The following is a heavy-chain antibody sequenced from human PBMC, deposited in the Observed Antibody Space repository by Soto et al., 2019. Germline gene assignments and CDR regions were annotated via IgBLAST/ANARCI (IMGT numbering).Heavy chain of an antibody. CDR3: ARREMATKNVDAFDI. D-gene: IGHD5-12*01. V-gene: IGHV4-30-4*01. Sequence: PSETLSLTCTVSGDSISSGDYYWSWIRQPPGKGLEWIGCIYYSGSTNYNPSLKSRVTISVDTSKNQFSLKLSSVTAADTAVYYCARREMATKNVDAFDIWGQGTMVTVSS. CDR2: IYYSGST. J-gene: IGHJ3*02. CDR1: GDSISSGDYY.